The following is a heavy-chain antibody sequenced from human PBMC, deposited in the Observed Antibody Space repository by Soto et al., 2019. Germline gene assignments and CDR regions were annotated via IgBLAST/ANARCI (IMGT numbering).Heavy chain of an antibody. J-gene: IGHJ3*01. CDR2: IIPLVHII. V-gene: IGHV1-69*04. D-gene: IGHD3-22*01. CDR3: ARERRRDDSNTFDALDV. Sequence: GSPVKVSCQAFGVFYSIKTISWGRQAPGQRVEWMVRIIPLVHIINNAQKFQGRVAISADKSTSTAYMELSSLKSDDTAIYFCARERRRDDSNTFDALDVWGQGTMVTVPS. CDR1: GVFYSIKT.